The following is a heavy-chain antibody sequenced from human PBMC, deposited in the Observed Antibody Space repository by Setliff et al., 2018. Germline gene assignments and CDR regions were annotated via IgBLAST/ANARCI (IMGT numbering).Heavy chain of an antibody. CDR2: IHHSGKA. Sequence: SETLSLTCSVSGGSISSGSDYWTWIRQPAGKGLEWIVNIHHSGKAYYNASLKGRLTISVDTAQNQFSLRLTSVTAADTAVYYCARTGTYRYFDYWGQGALVTVSS. V-gene: IGHV4-39*01. J-gene: IGHJ4*02. CDR3: ARTGTYRYFDY. D-gene: IGHD1-1*01. CDR1: GGSISSGSDY.